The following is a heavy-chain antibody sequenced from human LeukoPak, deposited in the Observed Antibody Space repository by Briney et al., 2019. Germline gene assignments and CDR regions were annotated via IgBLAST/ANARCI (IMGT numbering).Heavy chain of an antibody. CDR2: ISGSGGST. CDR3: AKDGQSFNSMYDYFDS. Sequence: GGSLRLSCAASGFTFSSYAMSWVRQAPGKGLEWVSAISGSGGSTYYADSVKGRFTISRDNSKNTLYLQMNSLRAEDTAVYYCAKDGQSFNSMYDYFDSWGPGTLVTVSS. J-gene: IGHJ4*02. V-gene: IGHV3-23*01. CDR1: GFTFSSYA. D-gene: IGHD2-8*01.